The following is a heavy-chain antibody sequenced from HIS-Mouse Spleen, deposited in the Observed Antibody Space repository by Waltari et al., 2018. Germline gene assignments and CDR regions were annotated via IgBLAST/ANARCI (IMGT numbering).Heavy chain of an antibody. Sequence: QVQLVESGGGVVQPGRSLRLSCAASGFTFSSYAMHWVRQAPGKGLEWVAVISYDGSNKYYADSVKGRFTISRDNSKNTLYLQMNSLRAEDTAVYYCARDHSGWYFDYWGQGTLVIVSS. CDR1: GFTFSSYA. V-gene: IGHV3-30-3*01. D-gene: IGHD6-19*01. J-gene: IGHJ4*02. CDR3: ARDHSGWYFDY. CDR2: ISYDGSNK.